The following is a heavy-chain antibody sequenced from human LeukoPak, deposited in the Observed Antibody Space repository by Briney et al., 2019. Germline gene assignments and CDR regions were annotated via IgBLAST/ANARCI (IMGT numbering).Heavy chain of an antibody. CDR1: GYTFTSYA. D-gene: IGHD4-17*01. V-gene: IGHV1-3*03. Sequence: ASVKVSCKASGYTFTSYAMHWVRQAPGQRLEWMGWINAGNGNTKYSQEFQGRVTITRDTSASTAYMELSSLRSEDTAVYYCARKPYGDTNWFDPWGQGTLVTVSS. CDR2: INAGNGNT. J-gene: IGHJ5*02. CDR3: ARKPYGDTNWFDP.